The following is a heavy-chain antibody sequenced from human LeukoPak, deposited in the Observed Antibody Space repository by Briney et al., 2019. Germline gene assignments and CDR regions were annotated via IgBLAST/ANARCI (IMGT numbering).Heavy chain of an antibody. CDR1: GGSISSSSYY. CDR3: ARGVGSSSWRYWFDP. V-gene: IGHV4-39*01. D-gene: IGHD6-13*01. Sequence: SETLSLTCTVSGGSISSSSYYWGWIRQPPGKGLEWIGSIYYSGSTYYNPSLKSRVTISVDTSKNQFSLKLSSVTAADTAVYYCARGVGSSSWRYWFDPWGQGTLVTVSS. CDR2: IYYSGST. J-gene: IGHJ5*02.